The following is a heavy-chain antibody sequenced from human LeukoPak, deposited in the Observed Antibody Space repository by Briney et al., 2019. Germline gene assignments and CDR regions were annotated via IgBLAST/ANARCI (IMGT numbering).Heavy chain of an antibody. CDR3: ARRSSGYAY. J-gene: IGHJ4*02. CDR1: GFTFSGYA. D-gene: IGHD3-22*01. CDR2: INHSGST. V-gene: IGHV4-34*01. Sequence: AGGSLRLSCAASGFTFSGYAMSWVRQPPGKGLEWIGEINHSGSTNYNPSLKSRVTISVDTSKNQFSLKLSSVTAADTAVYYCARRSSGYAYWGQGTLVTVSS.